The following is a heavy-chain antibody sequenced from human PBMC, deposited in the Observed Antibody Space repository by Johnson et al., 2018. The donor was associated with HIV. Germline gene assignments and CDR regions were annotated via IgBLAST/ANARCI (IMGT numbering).Heavy chain of an antibody. CDR1: GLTFDDYA. Sequence: EVQLVESGGAVVQPGGSLRLSCAASGLTFDDYAMHWVRQVPGNGLEWVSLIRWDGAITHYADSVKGRFTISRDNSRNSLYLQMKSLRAEETALYYCARAEIYEGRVGDFAFDLWGRGTMVTVAS. CDR2: IRWDGAIT. D-gene: IGHD3-10*01. V-gene: IGHV3-43D*03. J-gene: IGHJ3*01. CDR3: ARAEIYEGRVGDFAFDL.